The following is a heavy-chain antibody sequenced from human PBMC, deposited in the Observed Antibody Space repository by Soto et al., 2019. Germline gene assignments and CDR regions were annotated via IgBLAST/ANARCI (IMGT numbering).Heavy chain of an antibody. V-gene: IGHV1-18*01. D-gene: IGHD6-6*01. CDR1: GYTFTNYG. CDR2: ISAYNGDT. CDR3: ARGPQLVAYFYYYMDV. J-gene: IGHJ6*03. Sequence: QVQLLQSGAEVKKPGASVKVSCKASGYTFTNYGITWVRQAPGQGLEWMGWISAYNGDTHYTQRLRGRVTMTTSTSTSPAYMELTRPRSHATAVYYCARGPQLVAYFYYYMDVWGKGTPVTVSS.